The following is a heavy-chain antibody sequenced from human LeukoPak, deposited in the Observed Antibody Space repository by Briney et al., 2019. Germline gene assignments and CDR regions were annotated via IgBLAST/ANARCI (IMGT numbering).Heavy chain of an antibody. J-gene: IGHJ4*02. CDR2: FDPEDAEK. V-gene: IGHV1-24*01. CDR3: VYDITY. Sequence: ASVKVSCKVSGYALSELSMHWVRQAPGEGLEWMGGFDPEDAEKIYAQKFQGRVTMTEDTSTDTAYMELSSLRSEDTAVYYCVYDITYWGQGTLVTVSS. CDR1: GYALSELS. D-gene: IGHD3-9*01.